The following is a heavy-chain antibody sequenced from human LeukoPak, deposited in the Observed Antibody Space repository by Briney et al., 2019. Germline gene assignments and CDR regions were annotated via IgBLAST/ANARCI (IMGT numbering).Heavy chain of an antibody. D-gene: IGHD6-19*01. CDR2: IHYSGST. J-gene: IGHJ4*02. CDR3: ARVRRSAVVGLWLDY. Sequence: SETLSLTCTVSGGSISSYYWSWIRQPPGKGLEWIGYIHYSGSTNYNPSLKSRVTISVDTSKNQFSLKLSSVTAADTAVYYCARVRRSAVVGLWLDYWGQGTLVTVSS. V-gene: IGHV4-59*01. CDR1: GGSISSYY.